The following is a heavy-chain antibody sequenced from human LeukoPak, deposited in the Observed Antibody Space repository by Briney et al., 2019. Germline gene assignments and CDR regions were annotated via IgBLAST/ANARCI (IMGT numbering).Heavy chain of an antibody. Sequence: GGSLRLSCAASGSTFRSYAMSWVRQAPGKGLEWVSAISDSGGYTYYADSVKGRFTISRDNSKDTLYLQMNSLRAEDTAVYYCARRIAARPHSPPFDYWGQGTLVTVSS. CDR1: GSTFRSYA. CDR3: ARRIAARPHSPPFDY. D-gene: IGHD6-6*01. CDR2: ISDSGGYT. V-gene: IGHV3-23*01. J-gene: IGHJ4*02.